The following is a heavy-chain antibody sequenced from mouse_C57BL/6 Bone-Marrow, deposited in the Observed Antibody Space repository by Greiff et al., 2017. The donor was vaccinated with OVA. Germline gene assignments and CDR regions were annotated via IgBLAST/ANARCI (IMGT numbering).Heavy chain of an antibody. CDR2: IYPGGGYT. D-gene: IGHD1-1*01. J-gene: IGHJ4*01. CDR1: GYTFTNYW. Sequence: QVQLQQSGAELVRPGTSVKMSCKASGYTFTNYWIGWAKQRPGHGLEWIGDIYPGGGYTNYNEKFKGKATLTADKSSSTAYMQFSSLTSVYSAIYYCARSGSSPYAMDYWGQGTSVTVSS. CDR3: ARSGSSPYAMDY. V-gene: IGHV1-63*01.